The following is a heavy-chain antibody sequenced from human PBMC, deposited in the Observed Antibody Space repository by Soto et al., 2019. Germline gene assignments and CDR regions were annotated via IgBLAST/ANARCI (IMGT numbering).Heavy chain of an antibody. J-gene: IGHJ6*02. V-gene: IGHV1-46*01. CDR1: GYIFTSHY. CDR2: MNASTGNT. CDR3: GRDQRRGYRYGMDV. Sequence: ASVTVSCTASGYIFTSHYLHWVRQAPGQGLEWMATMNASTGNTNYAQKIQGRVTMTTDTSTSTAYMELRSLRSDDTAVYYCGRDQRRGYRYGMDVWGQGTTVTVSS. D-gene: IGHD5-18*01.